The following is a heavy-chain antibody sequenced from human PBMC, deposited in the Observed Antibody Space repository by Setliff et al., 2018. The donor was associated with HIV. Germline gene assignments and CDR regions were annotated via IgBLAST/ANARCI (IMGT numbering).Heavy chain of an antibody. Sequence: PSETLSLTCAVYGGSFNGYSWTWIRQPPGKGLERIGGINHSGSTNYNPSLESRVTTSVDTSKKQFSLRLTSVTAADTAVYYCARGVRDNSGWSSYYFDYWGQGTLVTVSS. CDR3: ARGVRDNSGWSSYYFDY. V-gene: IGHV4-34*01. D-gene: IGHD6-19*01. CDR2: INHSGST. CDR1: GGSFNGYS. J-gene: IGHJ4*02.